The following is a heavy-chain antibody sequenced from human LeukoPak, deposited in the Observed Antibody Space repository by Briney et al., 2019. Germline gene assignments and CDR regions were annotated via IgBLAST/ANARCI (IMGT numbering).Heavy chain of an antibody. CDR1: GFTVSSNY. Sequence: GSLRLSCAASGFTVSSNYMSWVRQTPGKGLEWMGSIYYTGSSHYNPSLKSRATISVDTSKNQFSLKLTSVTAADTAVYYCTRAASGPLFTYHMDVWGKGTTVTVSS. D-gene: IGHD5-12*01. J-gene: IGHJ6*03. CDR2: IYYTGSS. V-gene: IGHV4-39*07. CDR3: TRAASGPLFTYHMDV.